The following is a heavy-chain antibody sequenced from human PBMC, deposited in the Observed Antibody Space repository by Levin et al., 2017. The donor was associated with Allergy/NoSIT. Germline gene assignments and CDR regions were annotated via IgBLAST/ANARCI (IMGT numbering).Heavy chain of an antibody. Sequence: GGSLRLSCAASGFTFGSYGIYWVRQAPGKGLEWVALITSDGSYKSYADSVKGRFTIYRDNSKNTLYLQMNSLRAEDTALYYCTKGGDMDVWGKGTTVTVSS. CDR3: TKGGDMDV. V-gene: IGHV3-30*18. CDR2: ITSDGSYK. CDR1: GFTFGSYG. J-gene: IGHJ6*03.